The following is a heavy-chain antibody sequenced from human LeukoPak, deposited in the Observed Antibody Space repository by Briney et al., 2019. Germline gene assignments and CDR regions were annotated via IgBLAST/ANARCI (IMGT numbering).Heavy chain of an antibody. V-gene: IGHV1-69*05. CDR3: ARGGITIFGGNYFDY. Sequence: SVKVSCKASGGTFSSYAISWVRQAPGQGLEWMGGIIPIFGTANYAQKFQGRVTITTDESTSTAYMELSSLRSEDTAVYYCARGGITIFGGNYFDYWGQGTQVTVSS. J-gene: IGHJ4*02. CDR2: IIPIFGTA. CDR1: GGTFSSYA. D-gene: IGHD3-3*01.